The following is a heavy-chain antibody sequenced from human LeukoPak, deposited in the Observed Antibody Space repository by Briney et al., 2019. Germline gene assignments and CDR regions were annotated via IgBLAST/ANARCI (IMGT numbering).Heavy chain of an antibody. CDR3: AREVVPAAMPDWYFDL. Sequence: ASVKVSCKASGYTFTSYFMYWMRQAPGQGLEWMGLINPRGGTTRYAQKFQGRVTMTRDTSTSTVYMELSSLRSEDTAVYYCAREVVPAAMPDWYFDLWGRGTLVTVSS. CDR2: INPRGGTT. J-gene: IGHJ2*01. CDR1: GYTFTSYF. D-gene: IGHD2-2*01. V-gene: IGHV1-46*01.